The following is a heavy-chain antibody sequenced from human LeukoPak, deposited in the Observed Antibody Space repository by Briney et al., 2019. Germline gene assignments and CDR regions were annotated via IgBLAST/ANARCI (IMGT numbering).Heavy chain of an antibody. CDR1: GGSIYSGGYY. Sequence: SETLSLTCTVSGGSIYSGGYYWSWIRQLPGKGLEWIGYIYHSGSTYYDPSLKSRVTISVDTSKSQFSLNLSSVTAADTAVYYCARAHSGYDLDYWGQGTLVTVSS. D-gene: IGHD5-12*01. CDR3: ARAHSGYDLDY. CDR2: IYHSGST. J-gene: IGHJ4*02. V-gene: IGHV4-31*03.